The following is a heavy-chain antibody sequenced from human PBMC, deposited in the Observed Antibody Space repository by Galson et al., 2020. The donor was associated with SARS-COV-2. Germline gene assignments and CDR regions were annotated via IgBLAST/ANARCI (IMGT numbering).Heavy chain of an antibody. V-gene: IGHV3-23*01. CDR2: IRGSGGTT. D-gene: IGHD3-9*01. J-gene: IGHJ1*01. CDR1: GFTFSSSA. Sequence: GESLKISCAASGFTFSSSAMSWVRQAPGKGLEWVSEIRGSGGTTYYADSVKGRFTISRDTSKNTLYLQMNSLIAEDTAIYFCAKEVPLTGRTDEYFQHWGQGTLVTVSS. CDR3: AKEVPLTGRTDEYFQH.